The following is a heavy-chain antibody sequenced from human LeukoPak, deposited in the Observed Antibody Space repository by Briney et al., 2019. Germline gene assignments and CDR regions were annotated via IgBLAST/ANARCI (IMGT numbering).Heavy chain of an antibody. CDR2: ISSSSSYI. CDR3: ARDPIEVGYYYDSSGYYYFDY. J-gene: IGHJ4*02. CDR1: GFTFSSYS. V-gene: IGHV3-21*01. D-gene: IGHD3-22*01. Sequence: PGGSLRLSCAASGFTFSSYSMNWVRQAPGKGLEWVSSISSSSSYIYYADSVKGRFTISRDNAKNSLYLQMNSLRAEDTAVYYCARDPIEVGYYYDSSGYYYFDYWGQGTLVTVSS.